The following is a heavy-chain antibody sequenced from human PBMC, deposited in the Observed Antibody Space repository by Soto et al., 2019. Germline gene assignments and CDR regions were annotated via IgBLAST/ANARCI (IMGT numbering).Heavy chain of an antibody. Sequence: SETLSLTCTVSGGSISSSSYYWGWIRQPPGKGLEWIGSIYYSGSTYYNPSLKSRVTISVDTSKNQFSLKLSSVTAADTAVYYCARLRWYYDSSGYYPGRAYYYYGMDVWGQGATVTVSS. CDR3: ARLRWYYDSSGYYPGRAYYYYGMDV. CDR1: GGSISSSSYY. D-gene: IGHD3-22*01. J-gene: IGHJ6*02. CDR2: IYYSGST. V-gene: IGHV4-39*01.